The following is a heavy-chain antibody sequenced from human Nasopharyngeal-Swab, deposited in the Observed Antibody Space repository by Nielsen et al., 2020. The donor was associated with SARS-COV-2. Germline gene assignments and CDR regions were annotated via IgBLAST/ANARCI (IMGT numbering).Heavy chain of an antibody. V-gene: IGHV3-73*01. CDR2: IDKKANNYAT. CDR3: TRDNGTYNWFDP. J-gene: IGHJ5*02. D-gene: IGHD3-10*01. CDR1: GFIFGDCA. Sequence: GESLKISCAGSGFIFGDCAIRWVRQSSAKGLEWVAHIDKKANNYATEYAASVKGRFTISRDDSSNMAYLQMNRLNTEDTAVYYCTRDNGTYNWFDPWGQGALVTVSS.